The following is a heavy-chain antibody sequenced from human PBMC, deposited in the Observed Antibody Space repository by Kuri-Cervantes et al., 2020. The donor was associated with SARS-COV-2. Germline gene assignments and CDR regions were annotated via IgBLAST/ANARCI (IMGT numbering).Heavy chain of an antibody. Sequence: SCTVSGGSISSGSYYWSWIRQPAGKGLEWIGRIYTSGNTNYNPSHKSRVTISVDTSKNQFSLKLSSVTAADTAVYYCASSGHKVAFDIWGQGTMVTVSS. CDR1: GGSISSGSYY. CDR2: IYTSGNT. J-gene: IGHJ3*02. D-gene: IGHD2-15*01. CDR3: ASSGHKVAFDI. V-gene: IGHV4-61*02.